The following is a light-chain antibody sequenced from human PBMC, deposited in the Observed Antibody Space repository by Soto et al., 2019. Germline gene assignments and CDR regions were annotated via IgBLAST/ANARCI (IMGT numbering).Light chain of an antibody. Sequence: PGERATLSCRASQSVSSYLAWYQQKPGQAPRLLIYDASNRATGIPARFSGSGSGTDFTLTISRLEPEDFAIYYCQQYGGVPYTFGQGTKVDIK. CDR2: DAS. V-gene: IGKV3-11*01. CDR1: QSVSSY. CDR3: QQYGGVPYT. J-gene: IGKJ2*01.